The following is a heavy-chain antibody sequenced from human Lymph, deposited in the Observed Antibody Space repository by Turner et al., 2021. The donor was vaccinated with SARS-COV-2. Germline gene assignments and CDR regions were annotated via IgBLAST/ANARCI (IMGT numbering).Heavy chain of an antibody. CDR2: VDPEDAET. J-gene: IGHJ6*02. Sequence: QVQLVQSGAEVKKPGASVKLSCKVSGYTLTELPMHWVRQAPGKGLEWMGGVDPEDAETIYAQKFQGRVTMTEDTSTDTAYMELSSLRSEDTAVYYCATAPAVADYFHYYYGMDVWGQGTTVTVSS. V-gene: IGHV1-24*01. D-gene: IGHD6-19*01. CDR3: ATAPAVADYFHYYYGMDV. CDR1: GYTLTELP.